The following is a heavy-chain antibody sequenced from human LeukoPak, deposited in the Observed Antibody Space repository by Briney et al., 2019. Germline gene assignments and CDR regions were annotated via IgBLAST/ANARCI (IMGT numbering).Heavy chain of an antibody. D-gene: IGHD3-22*01. Sequence: SETLSLTCTVSGASISSYYWNWIRQPPGKGLEWIGYIYYSGSTNYNPSLKSRVTISVDTSKNQFSLKLSPVTAADTAVYYCAGWGYYDSSGVNYWGQGTLVTVSS. CDR3: AGWGYYDSSGVNY. CDR2: IYYSGST. J-gene: IGHJ4*02. CDR1: GASISSYY. V-gene: IGHV4-59*01.